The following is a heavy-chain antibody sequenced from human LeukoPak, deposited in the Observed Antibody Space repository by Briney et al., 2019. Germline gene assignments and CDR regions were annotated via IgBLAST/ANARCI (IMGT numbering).Heavy chain of an antibody. D-gene: IGHD3-3*01. Sequence: GGSLRLSCAASGFTFSTYWMSWVRQAPGKGLEWVASIKPDGSERYYVDSGKGRFTISRDNAKNSLYLQMNSLRAEDTAVYYCASTKTRHYDFWSGYSFDYWGQGTLVTVSS. CDR2: IKPDGSER. CDR3: ASTKTRHYDFWSGYSFDY. CDR1: GFTFSTYW. J-gene: IGHJ4*02. V-gene: IGHV3-7*01.